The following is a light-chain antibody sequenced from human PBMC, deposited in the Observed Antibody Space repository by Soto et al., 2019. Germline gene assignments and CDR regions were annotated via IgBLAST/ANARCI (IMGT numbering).Light chain of an antibody. J-gene: IGKJ1*01. V-gene: IGKV1-39*01. CDR1: QSISSY. CDR2: AAS. CDR3: QQSYSTPT. Sequence: DIQMTQSPSSQSASVGDRVTITCRASQSISSYLNWYQQKPGKAPKLLIYAASSLQSGVPSRFSGSGSGTDFTLTISSLPPEDFATYYCQQSYSTPTFGQGTKVEIK.